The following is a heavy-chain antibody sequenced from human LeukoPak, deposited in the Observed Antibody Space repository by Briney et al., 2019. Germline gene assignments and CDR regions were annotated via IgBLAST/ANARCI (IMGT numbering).Heavy chain of an antibody. CDR2: IYYSGST. V-gene: IGHV4-59*01. J-gene: IGHJ5*02. CDR3: ARIGGPYDILTGYRNWFDP. Sequence: SGTLSLTCTVSGGSISSYYWSWIRQPPGKGLEWIGYIYYSGSTNYNPSLKSRVTISVDTSKNQFSLKLSSVTAADTAVYYCARIGGPYDILTGYRNWFDPWGQGTLVTVSS. D-gene: IGHD3-9*01. CDR1: GGSISSYY.